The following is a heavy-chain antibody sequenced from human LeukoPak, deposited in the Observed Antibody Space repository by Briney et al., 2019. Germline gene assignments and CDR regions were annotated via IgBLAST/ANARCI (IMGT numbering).Heavy chain of an antibody. J-gene: IGHJ6*02. D-gene: IGHD3-3*01. Sequence: GESLKISCKGSGYSFTSYWIGWVRQMPGKGLEWMGIIYPGDSDTRYSPSFQGQVTISADKSISTAYLQWSSLKASDTAMYYCARQRYDFWSGYSADYYYYGIDVWGQGTTVTVSS. CDR3: ARQRYDFWSGYSADYYYYGIDV. CDR1: GYSFTSYW. CDR2: IYPGDSDT. V-gene: IGHV5-51*01.